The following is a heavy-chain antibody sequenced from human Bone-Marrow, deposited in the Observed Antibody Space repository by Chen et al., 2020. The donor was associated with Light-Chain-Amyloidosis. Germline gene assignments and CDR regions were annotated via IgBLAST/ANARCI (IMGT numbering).Heavy chain of an antibody. CDR2: ISGRGGSR. Sequence: EVQLVESGGGLLQRGGSLRLSCAASGFAFSSYAMSWVRQAPGKGLEWVSTISGRGGSRYSGDSGKCRLTISRDNSKNALFLQMNSLRAEDTAVYYCAKDISYDDILPGYPADAFDIWGQGTMVTVSS. V-gene: IGHV3-23*04. J-gene: IGHJ3*02. CDR3: AKDISYDDILPGYPADAFDI. D-gene: IGHD3-9*01. CDR1: GFAFSSYA.